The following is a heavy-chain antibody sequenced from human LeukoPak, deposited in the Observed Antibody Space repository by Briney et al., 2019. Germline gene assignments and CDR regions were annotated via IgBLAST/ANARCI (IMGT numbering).Heavy chain of an antibody. CDR2: ISGGGGST. CDR1: GFTFSSYA. V-gene: IGHV3-23*01. D-gene: IGHD3-9*01. J-gene: IGHJ4*02. CDR3: VKDRGYFEVFDY. Sequence: GGSLRLSCAASGFTFSSYAMSWVRQAPGKGLEWVSTISGGGGSTYYADSVKGRFTISRDNSKNTLYLQMNSLRAEDTAVYYCVKDRGYFEVFDYWGQGTLVTVSS.